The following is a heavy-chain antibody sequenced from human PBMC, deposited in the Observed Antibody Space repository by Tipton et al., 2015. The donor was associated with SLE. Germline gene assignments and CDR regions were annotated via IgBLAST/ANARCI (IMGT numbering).Heavy chain of an antibody. CDR1: GISISTHY. V-gene: IGHV4-59*11. D-gene: IGHD7-27*01. CDR3: ARDIEAPGDFLYFDY. J-gene: IGHJ4*02. Sequence: TLSLTCKVSGISISTHYWSWIRQPPGKGPEWIGQMHNSGDSTYNPSLKSRVTMSVDTSKNHFSLKLTSVIAADTAVYYCARDIEAPGDFLYFDYWGQGILVTVSS. CDR2: MHNSGDS.